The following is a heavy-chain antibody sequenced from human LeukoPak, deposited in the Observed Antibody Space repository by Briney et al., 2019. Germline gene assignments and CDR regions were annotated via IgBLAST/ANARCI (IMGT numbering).Heavy chain of an antibody. CDR2: IYYSGRT. J-gene: IGHJ6*02. Sequence: PSETLSLTCTVSGGSISSYYWSWIRQPPGKGLEWIGYIYYSGRTNYNPSLKSRVTISVDTSKNQFSLKLSSVTAADTAVYYCATTQTLEPHSWYEDYYYYGMDVWGQGTTVTVS. V-gene: IGHV4-59*01. CDR1: GGSISSYY. D-gene: IGHD6-13*01. CDR3: ATTQTLEPHSWYEDYYYYGMDV.